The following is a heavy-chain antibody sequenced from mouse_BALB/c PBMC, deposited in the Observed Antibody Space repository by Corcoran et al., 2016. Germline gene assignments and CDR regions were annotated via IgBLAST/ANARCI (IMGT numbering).Heavy chain of an antibody. CDR2: IYPYNDGT. CDR3: AREVPGGNPFDY. CDR1: GYTFTSYV. Sequence: EVQLQQSGPELVKPGASVKMSCKASGYTFTSYVMHWVKQKPGQGLEWIGYIYPYNDGTKYNEKFKGKPTLTSDKSSSAAYMEFSSLTSEDSAVYYCAREVPGGNPFDYWGQGTTLTVSS. D-gene: IGHD2-1*01. V-gene: IGHV1S136*01. J-gene: IGHJ2*01.